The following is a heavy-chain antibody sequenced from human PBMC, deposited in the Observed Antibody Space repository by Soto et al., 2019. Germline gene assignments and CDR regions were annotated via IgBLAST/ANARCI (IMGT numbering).Heavy chain of an antibody. CDR1: GGTFSSYA. D-gene: IGHD3-22*01. CDR3: ARPDYYDSSGYYYSRSAFDI. Sequence: QVQLVQSGAEVQKPGSSVKVSCKASGGTFSSYAISWVRQAPGQGLEWMGGIIPIFGTANYAQKFQGRVTITADESTSTAYMELSSLRSEDTAVYYCARPDYYDSSGYYYSRSAFDIWGQGTMVTVSS. J-gene: IGHJ3*02. CDR2: IIPIFGTA. V-gene: IGHV1-69*01.